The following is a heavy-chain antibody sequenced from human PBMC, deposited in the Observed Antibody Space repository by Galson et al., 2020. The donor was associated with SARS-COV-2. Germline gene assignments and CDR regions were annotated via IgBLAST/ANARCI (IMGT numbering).Heavy chain of an antibody. Sequence: SETLSLTCTVSAGSISSSSYYWGWIRQPPGKGLEWLGSIYYSGSTYYNPSLKSRVTISVDTSKNQFSLKLSSVTAADTAVYYCAREGYDSSGYYPNWFDPWGQGTLVTVSS. V-gene: IGHV4-39*07. D-gene: IGHD3-22*01. J-gene: IGHJ5*02. CDR2: IYYSGST. CDR3: AREGYDSSGYYPNWFDP. CDR1: AGSISSSSYY.